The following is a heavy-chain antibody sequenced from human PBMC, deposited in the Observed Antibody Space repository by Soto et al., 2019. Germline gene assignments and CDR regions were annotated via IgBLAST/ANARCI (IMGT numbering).Heavy chain of an antibody. V-gene: IGHV4-31*03. D-gene: IGHD3-3*01. CDR3: ARGSEGEWLLRKCYFDY. CDR2: VYYSGST. J-gene: IGHJ4*02. Sequence: QVQLQESGPGLVKPSQTLSLTCTVSGGSISSGGYYWSWIRQHPGKGLEWIGYVYYSGSTYYNPSLKSRVTISVDTSKNQFSLRLSSVTAADTAVYFCARGSEGEWLLRKCYFDYWGQGTLVTVSS. CDR1: GGSISSGGYY.